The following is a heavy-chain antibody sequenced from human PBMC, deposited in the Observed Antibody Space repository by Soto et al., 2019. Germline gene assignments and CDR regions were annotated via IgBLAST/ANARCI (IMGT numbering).Heavy chain of an antibody. J-gene: IGHJ4*02. Sequence: EVQLLESGGGLVQPGGSLRLSCAASGFTFSSYAMSWVRQAPGKGLEWVSAISGSGGSTYYADSVKGRFTISRDNSKNTLYLQMNSLRAEDTAVYYCANGGSSGWYVLNPFDYWGQGTLVTVSS. CDR2: ISGSGGST. CDR3: ANGGSSGWYVLNPFDY. CDR1: GFTFSSYA. V-gene: IGHV3-23*01. D-gene: IGHD6-19*01.